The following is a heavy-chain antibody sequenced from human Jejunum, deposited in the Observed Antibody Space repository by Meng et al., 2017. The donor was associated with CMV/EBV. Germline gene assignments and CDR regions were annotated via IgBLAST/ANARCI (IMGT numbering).Heavy chain of an antibody. D-gene: IGHD1-14*01. J-gene: IGHJ4*02. CDR3: AREGTNSYYFDY. CDR2: IYESGST. Sequence: QVQLQGSGPGLGKPSQTLSLTCRVSGDSMGSETYYWSWIRQPPGKGLEWIGYIYESGSTSYNPSLESRVTISVDTSKNQFSLKVMSVTAADTAVYYCAREGTNSYYFDYWGQGTLVTVSS. V-gene: IGHV4-30-4*01. CDR1: GDSMGSETYY.